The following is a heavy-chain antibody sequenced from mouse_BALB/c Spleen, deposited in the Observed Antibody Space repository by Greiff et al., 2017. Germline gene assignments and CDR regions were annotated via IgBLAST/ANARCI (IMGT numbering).Heavy chain of an antibody. J-gene: IGHJ2*01. CDR3: AREVYGSSFDY. Sequence: DLVKPGASVKLSCKASGYTFTSYWINWIKQRPGQGLEWIGRIAPGSGSTYYNEMFKGKATLTVDTSSSTAYIQLSSLSSEDSAVYFCAREVYGSSFDYWGQGTTLTVSS. D-gene: IGHD1-1*01. CDR2: IAPGSGST. CDR1: GYTFTSYW. V-gene: IGHV1S41*01.